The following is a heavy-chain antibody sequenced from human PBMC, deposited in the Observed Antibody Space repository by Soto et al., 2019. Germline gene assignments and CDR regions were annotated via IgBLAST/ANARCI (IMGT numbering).Heavy chain of an antibody. D-gene: IGHD2-2*01. Sequence: ASVKVSCKASGYTFTNYGITWVRQAPGQGLEWMGWISGYDGKTNYAQNFQGRVTLTTDTSTSTAYMELRSLRSDDTAVYYCARRDCSTYRCYTQAQYWGQGTLVTVSS. CDR2: ISGYDGKT. V-gene: IGHV1-18*01. CDR3: ARRDCSTYRCYTQAQY. CDR1: GYTFTNYG. J-gene: IGHJ1*01.